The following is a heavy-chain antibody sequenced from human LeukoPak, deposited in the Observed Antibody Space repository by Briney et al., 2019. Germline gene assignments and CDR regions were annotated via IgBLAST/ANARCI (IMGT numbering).Heavy chain of an antibody. CDR2: ISGSGGST. D-gene: IGHD6-6*01. J-gene: IGHJ4*02. CDR3: AKSYRVARPSFDY. CDR1: GFTLSIFA. Sequence: GGSLRLSCAASGFTLSIFAMSWVRQAPGKGLKWVSAISGSGGSTNYADSVKGRFTISRDNSKNTLYLQMNSLRAEDTAVYYCAKSYRVARPSFDYWGQGTLVTVSS. V-gene: IGHV3-23*01.